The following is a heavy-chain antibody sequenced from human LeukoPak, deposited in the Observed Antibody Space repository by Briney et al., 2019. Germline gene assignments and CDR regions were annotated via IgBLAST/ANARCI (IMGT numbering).Heavy chain of an antibody. D-gene: IGHD1-26*01. J-gene: IGHJ4*02. CDR2: IKSKNESGTE. CDR1: AFTFSNTW. Sequence: GGSLRLSCAASAFTFSNTWMTWVRQAPGTGLEWVGRIKSKNESGTEDYAAPVKGRFTISRDDSKNTLELQMNSLKSEDTAVYYCATDLRWELSGDFWGQGTLVTVSS. V-gene: IGHV3-15*01. CDR3: ATDLRWELSGDF.